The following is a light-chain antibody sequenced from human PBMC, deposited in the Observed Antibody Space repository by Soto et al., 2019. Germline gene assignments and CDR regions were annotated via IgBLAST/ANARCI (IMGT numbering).Light chain of an antibody. Sequence: AIRMTQSPSSFSPSTGDSVTITCRASQGISRYLAWYQEKPGQAPKLLVYSASTLQSGVPSRFSGSGSGTDVTLTISCLQSEDFATYYGQQYYSYPYTFGQGTKLEIK. CDR1: QGISRY. V-gene: IGKV1-8*01. CDR3: QQYYSYPYT. CDR2: SAS. J-gene: IGKJ2*01.